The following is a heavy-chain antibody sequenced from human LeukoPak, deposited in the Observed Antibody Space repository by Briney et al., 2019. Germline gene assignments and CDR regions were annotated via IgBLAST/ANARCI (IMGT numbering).Heavy chain of an antibody. V-gene: IGHV1-2*02. CDR1: GYTFTGYY. D-gene: IGHD3-22*01. CDR2: INPNSGGT. J-gene: IGHJ4*02. CDR3: ARTYYYDSSGYYYGY. Sequence: ASVKVSCKASGYTFTGYYMHWVRQAPGQGLEWMGWINPNSGGTNYAQKFQGRVAMTRDTSISTAYMELSRLRSDDTAVYYCARTYYYDSSGYYYGYWGQGTLVTVSS.